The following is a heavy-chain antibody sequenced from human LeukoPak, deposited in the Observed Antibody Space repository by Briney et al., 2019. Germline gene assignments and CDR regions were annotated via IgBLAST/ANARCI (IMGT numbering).Heavy chain of an antibody. D-gene: IGHD3-10*01. CDR2: IYSGGST. V-gene: IGHV3-53*01. CDR3: ARVVGVSGSRKIDP. Sequence: PSETLSLTCTVSGGSISSYYWSWVRQAPGKGLEWVSVIYSGGSTYYVDSVKGRFTISRDDSKNTLFLQMNSLRAEDTAVYYCARVVGVSGSRKIDPWGLGTLVTVSS. CDR1: GGSISSYY. J-gene: IGHJ5*02.